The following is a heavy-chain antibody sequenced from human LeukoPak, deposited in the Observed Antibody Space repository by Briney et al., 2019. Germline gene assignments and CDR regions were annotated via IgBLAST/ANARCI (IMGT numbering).Heavy chain of an antibody. CDR2: IYSGGST. V-gene: IGHV3-66*02. Sequence: VGSLRLSCAASGFTVSSNYMSWVRQAPGVGLEWVSVIYSGGSTYYADSVKGRFTISRDNSKNTLYLQMNSLRAEDTAVYYCARDFGALRYFDYWGQGTLVTVSS. CDR3: ARDFGALRYFDY. CDR1: GFTVSSNY. D-gene: IGHD5-12*01. J-gene: IGHJ4*02.